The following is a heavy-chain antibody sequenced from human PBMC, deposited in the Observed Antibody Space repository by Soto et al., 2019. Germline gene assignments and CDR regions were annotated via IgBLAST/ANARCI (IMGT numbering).Heavy chain of an antibody. J-gene: IGHJ4*02. CDR2: ISNDGTSE. Sequence: QVQVVESGGGVVHPEKSLRLSCAASGFTFSNFGMHWVRQAPGKGLEWVAVISNDGTSENYAQSVKGRFTISRDNSKNTLYLQMNSLRAEDTAVYHCAGGSGSYYVWGQGTLVTVSS. D-gene: IGHD1-26*01. CDR3: AGGSGSYYV. CDR1: GFTFSNFG. V-gene: IGHV3-30*03.